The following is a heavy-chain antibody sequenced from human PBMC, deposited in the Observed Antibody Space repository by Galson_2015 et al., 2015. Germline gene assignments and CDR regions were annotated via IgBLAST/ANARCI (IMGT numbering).Heavy chain of an antibody. V-gene: IGHV3-23*01. CDR3: AKDHKWTLKVLGIHVVTDYHYMDL. D-gene: IGHD3-16*01. J-gene: IGHJ6*03. CDR1: GFTFSDYA. CDR2: ISTGGTT. Sequence: LRLSCAASGFTFSDYAMNWVRQAPGKGLEWVSAISTGGTTYYADSVKGRFSISRDNSKSMLYLQMNGLRAEETAVYYCAKDHKWTLKVLGIHVVTDYHYMDLWGTGTAVIVSS.